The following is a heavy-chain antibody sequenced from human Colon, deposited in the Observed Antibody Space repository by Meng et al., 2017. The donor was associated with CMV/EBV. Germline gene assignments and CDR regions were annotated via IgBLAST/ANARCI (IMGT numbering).Heavy chain of an antibody. D-gene: IGHD6-25*01. CDR2: IDYTGTT. V-gene: IGHV4-59*01. CDR3: ARNIAAASNWFDP. CDR1: GGSMTYFS. J-gene: IGHJ5*02. Sequence: GSLRLSCSVSGGSMTYFSWSWIRQTPGKGLEWIGYIDYTGTTKYNPSLESRVTLSGDASQNQFSLKLRSVTAADTAVYYCARNIAAASNWFDPWGQGTLVTVSS.